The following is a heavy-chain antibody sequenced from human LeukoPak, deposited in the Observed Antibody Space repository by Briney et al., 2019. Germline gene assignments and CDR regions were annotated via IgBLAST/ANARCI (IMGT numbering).Heavy chain of an antibody. CDR1: GFTFSNYA. Sequence: GESLRLSCAASGFTFSNYAMSWVRQAPGKGLEWVSSISASGDNTFYADSVKGRFTISRDNSKNTLYLQMNSLRAEDTAVYYCAKISYYDFWSGYYVSWGQGTLVTVSS. CDR3: AKISYYDFWSGYYVS. V-gene: IGHV3-23*01. CDR2: ISASGDNT. J-gene: IGHJ5*02. D-gene: IGHD3-3*01.